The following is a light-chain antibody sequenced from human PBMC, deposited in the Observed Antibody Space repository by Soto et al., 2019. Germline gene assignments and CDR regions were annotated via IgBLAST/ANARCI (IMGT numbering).Light chain of an antibody. CDR3: SSYTSSSSVVV. CDR2: EVT. Sequence: QSVLTQPASVSGSPGQSITISCTGTSSDVGGYNYVSWYQQHPGKAPKLMIYEVTNRPSGISNRFSASKSGNTASLTLSGLQAEDEAEDYCSSYTSSSSVVVFGGGTKLTVL. J-gene: IGLJ2*01. V-gene: IGLV2-14*01. CDR1: SSDVGGYNY.